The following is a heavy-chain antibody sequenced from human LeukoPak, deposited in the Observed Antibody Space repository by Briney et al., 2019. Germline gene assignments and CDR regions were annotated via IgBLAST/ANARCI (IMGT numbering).Heavy chain of an antibody. V-gene: IGHV3-21*01. CDR3: ARDVDTAMVTKC. J-gene: IGHJ4*02. Sequence: GGSLRLSCAASGFTFSSYSMNWVRQAPGKGLEWVSSISSSSSYIYYADSVKGRFTISRDNAKNSLYLQMNSLRAEDTAVYYCARDVDTAMVTKCWGQGTLVTVSS. CDR2: ISSSSSYI. D-gene: IGHD5-18*01. CDR1: GFTFSSYS.